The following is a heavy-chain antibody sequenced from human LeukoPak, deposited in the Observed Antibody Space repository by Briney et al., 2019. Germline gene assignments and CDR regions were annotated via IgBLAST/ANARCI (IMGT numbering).Heavy chain of an antibody. V-gene: IGHV3-48*03. J-gene: IGHJ4*02. CDR1: GFSFSSYE. CDR2: ISGSSTSI. D-gene: IGHD4-11*01. Sequence: GGSLRLSCAASGFSFSSYEMNWVRQAPGKGLEWISYISGSSTSIYYADSVKGRFTISRDNARNSLYLQMNSLRADDTAVYYCARERTTVVSGTTIGAYWGQGTLVTVSS. CDR3: ARERTTVVSGTTIGAY.